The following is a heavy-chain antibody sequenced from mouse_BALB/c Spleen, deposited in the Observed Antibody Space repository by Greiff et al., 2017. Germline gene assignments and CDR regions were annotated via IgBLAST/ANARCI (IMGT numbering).Heavy chain of an antibody. CDR2: IYPGSGST. D-gene: IGHD1-3*01. Sequence: LQQPGSELVRPGASVKLSCKASGYTFTSYWMHWVKQRPGQGLEWIGNIYPGSGSTNYDEKFKSKATLTVDTSSSTAYMQLSSLTSEDSAVYYCTRSSGNHDYWGQGTTLTVSS. CDR1: GYTFTSYW. V-gene: IGHV1S22*01. CDR3: TRSSGNHDY. J-gene: IGHJ2*01.